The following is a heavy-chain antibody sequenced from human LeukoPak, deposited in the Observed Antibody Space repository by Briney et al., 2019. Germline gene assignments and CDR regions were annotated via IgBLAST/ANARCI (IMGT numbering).Heavy chain of an antibody. V-gene: IGHV4-59*11. CDR1: DDSFSSHY. D-gene: IGHD4-17*01. Sequence: SETLSLTCAVSDDSFSSHYWTWIRQPPGKGLEWIGYISYIGSTKYNPSLKSRVTISIDTSQNQFSLKLSSVTAADTAVYYCARDLVTVTKGFDIWGQGTMVSVCS. CDR2: ISYIGST. J-gene: IGHJ3*02. CDR3: ARDLVTVTKGFDI.